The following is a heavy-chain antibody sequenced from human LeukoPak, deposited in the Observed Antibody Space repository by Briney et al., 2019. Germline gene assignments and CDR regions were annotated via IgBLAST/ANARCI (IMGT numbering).Heavy chain of an antibody. V-gene: IGHV3-21*01. J-gene: IGHJ6*02. CDR3: AREEDSSTIRSSHGMDV. Sequence: GGSLRLSCATSGFTFSIYTMNWVRQAPGKGLEWVSCISSGGTYIYNADSVKGRFTISRDDAKNSLYLQMNNLRAEDTAAYHCAREEDSSTIRSSHGMDVWGQGTTVTVSS. CDR2: ISSGGTYI. D-gene: IGHD6-6*01. CDR1: GFTFSIYT.